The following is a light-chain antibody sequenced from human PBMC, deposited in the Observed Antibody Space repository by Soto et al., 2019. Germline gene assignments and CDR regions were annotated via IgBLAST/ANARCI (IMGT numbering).Light chain of an antibody. CDR3: QSYNYWPFT. J-gene: IGKJ2*01. Sequence: EIVMTQSPATLSVSPGERVTLSCRASESLSTYLALYQQKPGQTPRLLIYGASTKATGIPARFSGSGSATDFTLTISSLQSEELAVYYCQSYNYWPFTFGQGTKLEI. CDR2: GAS. V-gene: IGKV3-15*01. CDR1: ESLSTY.